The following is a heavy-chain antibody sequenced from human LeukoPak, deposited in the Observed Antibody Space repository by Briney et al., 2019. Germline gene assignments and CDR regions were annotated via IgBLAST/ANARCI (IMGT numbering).Heavy chain of an antibody. J-gene: IGHJ5*02. CDR1: GCTLTELS. V-gene: IGHV1-24*01. D-gene: IGHD3-22*01. CDR3: ATDQVLGKYYYDSSGYRRHYT. Sequence: ASVKVSCKVSGCTLTELSMHWVRQAPGEGLEWMGGFDPEDGETIYAQKFQGRVTMTEDTSTDTAYMELSSLRSEDTAVYYCATDQVLGKYYYDSSGYRRHYTWGQGTLVTVSS. CDR2: FDPEDGET.